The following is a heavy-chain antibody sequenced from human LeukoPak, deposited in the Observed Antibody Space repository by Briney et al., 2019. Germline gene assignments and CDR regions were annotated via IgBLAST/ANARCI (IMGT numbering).Heavy chain of an antibody. J-gene: IGHJ4*02. Sequence: PGGSLRLSCAASGFTFSTYAISWVRQAPGKGLEWVSCISSTSNYIFYADSVRGRFTISRDNAKNTLYLQMNSLRAEDTAVYYCAKGGGCSSTSCSPRNWGQGTLVTVSS. CDR2: ISSTSNYI. V-gene: IGHV3-21*04. CDR3: AKGGGCSSTSCSPRN. CDR1: GFTFSTYA. D-gene: IGHD2-2*01.